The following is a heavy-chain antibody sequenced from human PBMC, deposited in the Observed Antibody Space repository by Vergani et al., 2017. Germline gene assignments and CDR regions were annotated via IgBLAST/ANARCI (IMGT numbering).Heavy chain of an antibody. Sequence: EVQLVQSGAEVKKPGESLKISCKGSGYSFTSYWIGWVRQMPGKGLEWMGIIYPGDSDTRYSPSFQAQVTILADKSISTAYLQWSSLKASDTAMYYCARHGTARVYYGFWSGYAADYYYMDVWGKGTTVTVSS. CDR3: ARHGTARVYYGFWSGYAADYYYMDV. J-gene: IGHJ6*03. CDR1: GYSFTSYW. CDR2: IYPGDSDT. V-gene: IGHV5-51*01. D-gene: IGHD3-3*01.